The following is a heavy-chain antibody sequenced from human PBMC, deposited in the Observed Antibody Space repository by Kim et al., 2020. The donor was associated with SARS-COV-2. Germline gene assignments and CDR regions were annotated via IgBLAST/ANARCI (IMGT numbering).Heavy chain of an antibody. V-gene: IGHV3-48*03. CDR1: GFTFSSYE. CDR2: ISSSGSTI. CDR3: ARGAWAARQVDLY. J-gene: IGHJ4*02. Sequence: GGSLRLSCAASGFTFSSYEMNWVRQAPGKGLEWVSYISSSGSTIYYADSVKGRFTISRDNAKNSLYLQMNSLRAEDTAVYYCARGAWAARQVDLYWGQGTLVTVSS. D-gene: IGHD6-6*01.